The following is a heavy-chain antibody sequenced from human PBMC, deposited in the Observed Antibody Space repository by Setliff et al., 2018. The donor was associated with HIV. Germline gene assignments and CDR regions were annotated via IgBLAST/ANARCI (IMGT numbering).Heavy chain of an antibody. Sequence: SETLSLTCTVSDGSFSSDYWTWIRQTPGKGLEWIGYIYYSGSTKYNPSLTSRVTISVDTSKNHFSLKLSSVTAADTAVYYCARQTATGTSATSDSWGQGSLVTVSS. J-gene: IGHJ4*02. D-gene: IGHD2-21*02. CDR2: IYYSGST. CDR3: ARQTATGTSATSDS. CDR1: DGSFSSDY. V-gene: IGHV4-59*08.